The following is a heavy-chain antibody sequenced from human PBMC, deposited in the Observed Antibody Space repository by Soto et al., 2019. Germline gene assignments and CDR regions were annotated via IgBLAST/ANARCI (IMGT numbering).Heavy chain of an antibody. CDR1: GFTFSSYG. D-gene: IGHD3-3*01. J-gene: IGHJ4*02. V-gene: IGHV3-33*01. Sequence: PGGSLRLSCAASGFTFSSYGMHWVRQAPGKGLEWVAVIWYDGSNKYYADSVKGRFTISRDNSKNTLYLQMNSLRAEDTAVYYCAREGPLDYDFWSGYFNYWGQGTLVTVSS. CDR2: IWYDGSNK. CDR3: AREGPLDYDFWSGYFNY.